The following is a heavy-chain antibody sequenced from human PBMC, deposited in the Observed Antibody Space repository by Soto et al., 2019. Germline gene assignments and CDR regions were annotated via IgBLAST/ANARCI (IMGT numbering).Heavy chain of an antibody. J-gene: IGHJ3*02. CDR3: ARSISAARRVYDAFDI. D-gene: IGHD6-6*01. V-gene: IGHV3-13*01. Sequence: GGSLRLSCAASGFTFSSYDMHWVRQATGKGLEWVSAIGTAGDTYYPGSVKGRFTISRENAKNSLYLQMNSLRAGDTAVYYCARSISAARRVYDAFDIWGQGTMVTVSS. CDR1: GFTFSSYD. CDR2: IGTAGDT.